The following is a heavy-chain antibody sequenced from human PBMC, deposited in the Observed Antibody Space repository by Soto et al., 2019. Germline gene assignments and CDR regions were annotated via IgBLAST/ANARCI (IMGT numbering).Heavy chain of an antibody. CDR2: IYPGDSDT. D-gene: IGHD4-17*01. CDR3: TRDLDYGGNSDSIDI. Sequence: GESLKISCMCSGYKVSTWHNFTSYWIAWVRQMPGEGLEWMGIIYPGDSDTTYSPSFQGQVIISADKSISTAYLQWSSLKASDTAMYYCTRDLDYGGNSDSIDIWGQGTMVTVS. J-gene: IGHJ3*02. V-gene: IGHV5-51*01. CDR1: GYKVSTWHNFTSYW.